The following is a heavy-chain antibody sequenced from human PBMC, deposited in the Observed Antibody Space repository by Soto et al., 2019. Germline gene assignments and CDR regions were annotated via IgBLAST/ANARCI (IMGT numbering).Heavy chain of an antibody. V-gene: IGHV3-23*01. CDR3: AKHGGDYYSYMDV. CDR2: ISGSGDTT. J-gene: IGHJ6*03. Sequence: GGSLRLSCAASGFTFSSYAMTWVRQAPGKGLEWVSTISGSGDTTYYANSVRGRFTISRDNSKSTLYLQMNSLRVEDTAVFYCAKHGGDYYSYMDVWGKGTTVTVSS. CDR1: GFTFSSYA. D-gene: IGHD4-17*01.